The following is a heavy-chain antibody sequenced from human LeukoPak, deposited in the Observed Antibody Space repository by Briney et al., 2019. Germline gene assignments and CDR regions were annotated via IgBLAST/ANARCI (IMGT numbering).Heavy chain of an antibody. Sequence: GASVKVSCKASGYTFTSYAMHWVRQAPGQRLEWMGWINAGNGNTKYSQKFQGRVTITRDTSASTAYMELSSLRSEDTAVYYCARDGFRFGELGAFDIWGQGTMVTVSP. CDR1: GYTFTSYA. D-gene: IGHD3-10*01. V-gene: IGHV1-3*01. J-gene: IGHJ3*02. CDR2: INAGNGNT. CDR3: ARDGFRFGELGAFDI.